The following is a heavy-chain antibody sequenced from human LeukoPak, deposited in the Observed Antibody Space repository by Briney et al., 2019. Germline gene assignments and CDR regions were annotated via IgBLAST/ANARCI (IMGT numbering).Heavy chain of an antibody. J-gene: IGHJ6*03. Sequence: GGSLRLSCAASGFTFSSYWMRWVRQAPGKGLVWVSRINSDGSSTSYADSVKGRFTISRDNAKNTLYLQMNSLRAEDTAVYYCARDRSLYYYDSSGYYYYYYYYMDVWGKGTTVTVSS. CDR3: ARDRSLYYYDSSGYYYYYYYYMDV. D-gene: IGHD3-22*01. V-gene: IGHV3-74*01. CDR1: GFTFSSYW. CDR2: INSDGSST.